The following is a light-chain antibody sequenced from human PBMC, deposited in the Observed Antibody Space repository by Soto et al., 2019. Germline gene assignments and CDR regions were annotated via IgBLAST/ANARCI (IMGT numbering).Light chain of an antibody. CDR2: GAS. CDR1: QSVTRSF. CDR3: HQYGSSPQA. Sequence: EIVLTQSPGTLSLSPGERVTLSCRASQSVTRSFLAWYQQKPGQAPRLLIYGASIRATGIPDRFSGSGSGTDFTLTISRLEPEDFAVYYCHQYGSSPQAFGPGTKVDIK. J-gene: IGKJ3*01. V-gene: IGKV3-20*01.